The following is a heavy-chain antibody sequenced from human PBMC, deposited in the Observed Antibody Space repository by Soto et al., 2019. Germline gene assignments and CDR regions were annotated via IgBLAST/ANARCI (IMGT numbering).Heavy chain of an antibody. CDR1: GGSISSGDYY. CDR3: VTRPPGGAYFGVFDY. D-gene: IGHD2-21*01. CDR2: IYYSGST. V-gene: IGHV4-30-4*02. Sequence: SETLSLTCTVSGGSISSGDYYWSWIRQPPGKGLEWIGYIYYSGSTYYNPSLKSRVTISVDTSKNQFSLKLNAVTAADTAVYYCVTRPPGGAYFGVFDYWSQGTLVTVSS. J-gene: IGHJ4*02.